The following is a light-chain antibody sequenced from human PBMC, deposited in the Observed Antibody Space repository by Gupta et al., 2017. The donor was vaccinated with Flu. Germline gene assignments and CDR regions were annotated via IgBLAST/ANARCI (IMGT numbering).Light chain of an antibody. CDR1: QSVSSN. CDR2: GAS. Sequence: EIVMTQSPATLSVSPGERATLSCRASQSVSSNLAWYQQKPGQAPRLLIYGASTRATGIPARFSGSGSGTEFTLTISSLQSEDLAVYYCQQYNNWPSWTFGQGTKVEIE. V-gene: IGKV3-15*01. CDR3: QQYNNWPSWT. J-gene: IGKJ1*01.